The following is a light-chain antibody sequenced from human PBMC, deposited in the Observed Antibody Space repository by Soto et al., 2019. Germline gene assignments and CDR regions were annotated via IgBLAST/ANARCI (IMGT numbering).Light chain of an antibody. J-gene: IGKJ4*01. CDR2: GAS. CDR1: QSVSSN. V-gene: IGKV3-15*01. Sequence: EIVMPQSPATLSVSPGERDTLSCRASQSVSSNLAWYQQKPGQAPRVLIYGASTRATGIPARFSGSGSGTEFTLTISSLQSEDFAVYYCQQYNNSPPLTFGGGTKVEIK. CDR3: QQYNNSPPLT.